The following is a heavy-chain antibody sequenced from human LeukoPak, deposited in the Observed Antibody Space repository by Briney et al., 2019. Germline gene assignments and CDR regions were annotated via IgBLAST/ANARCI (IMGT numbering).Heavy chain of an antibody. Sequence: RSGGSLRLSCAASGFTFTSYSMNWVRQAPGKGLEWVSSISLGSTYINYADSLKGRFTISRDNAKNSLYLQMNSMRAEDTAVYYCARDRLIAAGGKRTRYNYYMDVWGKGTTVTVSS. J-gene: IGHJ6*03. CDR1: GFTFTSYS. CDR3: ARDRLIAAGGKRTRYNYYMDV. D-gene: IGHD6-13*01. V-gene: IGHV3-21*01. CDR2: ISLGSTYI.